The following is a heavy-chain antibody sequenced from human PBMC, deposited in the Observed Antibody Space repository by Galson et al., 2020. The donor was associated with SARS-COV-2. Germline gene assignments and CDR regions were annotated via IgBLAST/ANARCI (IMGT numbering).Heavy chain of an antibody. CDR3: ARGGFYDGSGCPPDF. D-gene: IGHD3-22*01. CDR1: GGSISSSGYS. V-gene: IGHV4-30-4*07. CDR2: IYYTGTT. J-gene: IGHJ4*02. Sequence: SETLSLTCAVSGGSISSSGYSWSWTRQSPGKGLEWIGYIYYTGTTYYNPSLKSRVTISIDTSRNQFSLTLSSVTAADTAVYYCARGGFYDGSGCPPDFGGQGILVTVSS.